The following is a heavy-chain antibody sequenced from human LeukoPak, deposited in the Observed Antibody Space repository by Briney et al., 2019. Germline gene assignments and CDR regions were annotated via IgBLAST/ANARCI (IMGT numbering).Heavy chain of an antibody. CDR2: INTNSGNP. Sequence: ASVTASCKASGFTLTNYAMNWVRQAPGQGLEWMGWINTNSGNPTYAQGFTGRFVFSVESSVSTTYLQISSLKAEDTAVYYCAKDVRRLGIASSGFDYWGQGSLVTVSS. V-gene: IGHV7-4-1*02. D-gene: IGHD6-13*01. J-gene: IGHJ4*02. CDR3: AKDVRRLGIASSGFDY. CDR1: GFTLTNYA.